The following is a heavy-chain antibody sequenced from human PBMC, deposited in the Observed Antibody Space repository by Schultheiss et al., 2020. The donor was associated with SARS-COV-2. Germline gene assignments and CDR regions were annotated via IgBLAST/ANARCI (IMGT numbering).Heavy chain of an antibody. V-gene: IGHV3-7*01. J-gene: IGHJ4*02. CDR2: IKQDGSEK. CDR1: GFTFSSYW. D-gene: IGHD7-27*01. CDR3: ASPNWGRIGY. Sequence: GESLKISCAASGFTFSSYWMSWVRQAPGKGLEWVANIKQDGSEKYYVDSVKGRFTISRDNAKNSLYLQMNSLRAEDTAVYYCASPNWGRIGYWGQGTLVTVSS.